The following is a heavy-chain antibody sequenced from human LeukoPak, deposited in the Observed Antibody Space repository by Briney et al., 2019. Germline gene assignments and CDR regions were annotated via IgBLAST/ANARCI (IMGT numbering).Heavy chain of an antibody. D-gene: IGHD3-16*01. CDR2: ISYDGSNK. Sequence: GGSLRLSCAASGFTFSSYAMHWVRQAPGKGLEWVAVISYDGSNKYYADSVKGRFTISRDNAKNSLYLQMNSLRAEDTAVYYCARVNYGAFDPWGQGTLVTVSS. V-gene: IGHV3-30-3*01. CDR3: ARVNYGAFDP. CDR1: GFTFSSYA. J-gene: IGHJ5*02.